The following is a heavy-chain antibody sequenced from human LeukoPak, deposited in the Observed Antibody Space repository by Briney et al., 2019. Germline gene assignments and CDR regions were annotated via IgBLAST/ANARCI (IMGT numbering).Heavy chain of an antibody. CDR3: ARGSPVGDS. CDR2: IYYSGST. J-gene: IGHJ4*02. CDR1: GGSINSFY. D-gene: IGHD3-10*01. Sequence: PSETLSPTCTVSGGSINSFYWSWIRQSPGKGLEWIGYIYYSGSTNYNPSLKGRVTISVDTSKNQFSLKLNSVTAADTAVYYCARGSPVGDSWGRGTLVTVSS. V-gene: IGHV4-59*01.